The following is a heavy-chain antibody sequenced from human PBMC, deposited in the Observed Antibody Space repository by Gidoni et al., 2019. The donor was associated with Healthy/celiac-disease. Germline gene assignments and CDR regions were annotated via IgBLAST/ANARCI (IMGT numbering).Heavy chain of an antibody. CDR1: GFTFISYG. Sequence: QVQLVESGGGVVQPGRSLRLSCAPSGFTFISYGMHWVRQAPGKGLEWVAVISYDGSNKDYADSVKGRFTISRDNSKNTLYLQMNSLRAEDTAVYYCAKDGANSGSYYGLFDYWGQGTLVTVSS. V-gene: IGHV3-30*18. J-gene: IGHJ4*02. CDR3: AKDGANSGSYYGLFDY. D-gene: IGHD1-26*01. CDR2: ISYDGSNK.